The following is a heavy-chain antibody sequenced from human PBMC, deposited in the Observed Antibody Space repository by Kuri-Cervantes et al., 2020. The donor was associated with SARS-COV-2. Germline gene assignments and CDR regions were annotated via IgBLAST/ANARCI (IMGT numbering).Heavy chain of an antibody. CDR1: GYTFTDYY. J-gene: IGHJ4*02. D-gene: IGHD2-15*01. Sequence: ASVKVSCKASGYTFTDYYMHWVRQAPGQGLEWMGGIIHNIGSPSYPQKFQGRVIITADESTNTAYMELRRLTSDDTAIYYCATGPRRYCSGGSCFPGVYWGQGTLVTVSS. CDR2: IIHNIGSP. CDR3: ATGPRRYCSGGSCFPGVY. V-gene: IGHV1-2*02.